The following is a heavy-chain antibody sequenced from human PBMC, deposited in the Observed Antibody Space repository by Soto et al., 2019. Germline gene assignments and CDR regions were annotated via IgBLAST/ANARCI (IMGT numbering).Heavy chain of an antibody. Sequence: EVHLMESGGGLAKPGGSLRLSCAGSGFTFSNAWMNWVRQAPGKGLEWVGRIKSETDGGTTDYVASVKGRFSISRDDSKNTLFLQLDSLKNQDTAVYYCPPNYYNWSGFFSWGQGTLVAVAS. D-gene: IGHD3-3*01. CDR2: IKSETDGGTT. CDR3: PPNYYNWSGFFS. CDR1: GFTFSNAW. V-gene: IGHV3-15*07. J-gene: IGHJ5*02.